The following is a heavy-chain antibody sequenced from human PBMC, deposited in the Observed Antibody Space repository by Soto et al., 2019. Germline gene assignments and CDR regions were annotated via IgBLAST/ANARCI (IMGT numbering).Heavy chain of an antibody. D-gene: IGHD3-16*01. CDR2: IIPMFGIT. V-gene: IGHV1-69*02. CDR1: GATFSSST. Sequence: QVQLVQSGADVKKPGSSVKVSCKASGATFSSSTFTWVRQAPGQGLEWMGRIIPMFGITNSAQKFQGRLGSTAEESTNTVFMDMSRLRSDDPAIYYCATGALTFGGVLNAWGQGTLVTVSS. CDR3: ATGALTFGGVLNA. J-gene: IGHJ4*02.